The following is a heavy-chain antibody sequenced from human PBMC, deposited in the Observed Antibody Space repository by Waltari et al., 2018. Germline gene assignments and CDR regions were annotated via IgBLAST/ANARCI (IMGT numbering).Heavy chain of an antibody. CDR2: INSDGMGT. J-gene: IGHJ3*01. CDR3: ASGNSHAFDL. V-gene: IGHV3-74*01. CDR1: GFTLSSYW. D-gene: IGHD1-7*01. Sequence: EVQLVESGGGLVQPGGSLRVSCTASGFTLSSYWMQWVSQVPGKGLVWVSRINSDGMGTSYADSAKGRFTISRDNAKNTLFLQMNSLRGEDTAVYYCASGNSHAFDLWGQGTMVTVSS.